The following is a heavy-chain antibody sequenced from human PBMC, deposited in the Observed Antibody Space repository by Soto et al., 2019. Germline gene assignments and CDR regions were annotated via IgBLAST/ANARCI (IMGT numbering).Heavy chain of an antibody. Sequence: QVQLVQSGAEVKKPGASVKVSCKASGYTFTSYAMHWVRQAPGQRLEWMGWINAGNGNTKYSQKFQGRVTSTRDTSASTAYMERSSLRSEDTAVYYCARVLRAVGATFDYWGQGTLVTVSS. CDR1: GYTFTSYA. D-gene: IGHD1-26*01. V-gene: IGHV1-3*01. CDR3: ARVLRAVGATFDY. CDR2: INAGNGNT. J-gene: IGHJ4*02.